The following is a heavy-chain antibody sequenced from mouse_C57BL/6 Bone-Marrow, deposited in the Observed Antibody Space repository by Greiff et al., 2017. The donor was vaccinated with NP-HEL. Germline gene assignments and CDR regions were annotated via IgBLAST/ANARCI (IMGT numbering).Heavy chain of an antibody. D-gene: IGHD1-1*01. CDR2: INPNNGGT. CDR1: GYTFTDYN. Sequence: EVQLQQSGPELVKPGASVKIPCKASGYTFTDYNMDWVKQSHGKSLEWIGDINPNNGGTIYNQKFKGKATLTVDKSSSTAYMGLRSLTSEDTAVYYCARRTTVVATEGYFDVWGTGTTVTVSS. V-gene: IGHV1-18*01. CDR3: ARRTTVVATEGYFDV. J-gene: IGHJ1*03.